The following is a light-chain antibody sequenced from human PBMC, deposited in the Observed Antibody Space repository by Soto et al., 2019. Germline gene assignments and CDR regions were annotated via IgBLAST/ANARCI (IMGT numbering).Light chain of an antibody. CDR3: QQYNNWLGFT. V-gene: IGKV3-15*01. CDR2: GAS. J-gene: IGKJ3*01. Sequence: EIVMTQSPATLSVSPGERATLSCRASQSVSSNLAWYQQKPGQAPRLLIYGASTRATGIPARFSGSGSGTEFTLTISRLQAEDFAVYYCQQYNNWLGFTFVPGNKVDI. CDR1: QSVSSN.